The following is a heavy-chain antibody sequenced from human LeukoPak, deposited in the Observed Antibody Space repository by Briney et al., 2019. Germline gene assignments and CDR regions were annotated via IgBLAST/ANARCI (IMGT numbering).Heavy chain of an antibody. J-gene: IGHJ5*02. D-gene: IGHD6-19*01. CDR1: GFTFSSYG. Sequence: GGSLRLSCAASGFTFSSYGMHWVRQAPGKGLEWVAVIWYDRSNKYYADSVKGRFTISRDNSKNTLYLQMNSLRAEDTAVYYCARDRGWPGNWFDPWGQGTLVTVSS. CDR2: IWYDRSNK. V-gene: IGHV3-33*01. CDR3: ARDRGWPGNWFDP.